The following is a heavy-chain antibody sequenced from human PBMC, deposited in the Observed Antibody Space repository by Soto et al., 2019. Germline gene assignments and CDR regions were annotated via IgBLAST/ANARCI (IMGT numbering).Heavy chain of an antibody. CDR3: AKVFSPEGGNYFDH. CDR2: ISNSFSDGNT. Sequence: GGSLRLSCAASGFTFSNYAMDWVRQAPGKGLEWVSAISNSFSDGNTHYADSVKGRFTISRDNDKNTVFLEMNSLRAEDTAVYYCAKVFSPEGGNYFDHWGQGTLVTVSS. J-gene: IGHJ4*02. V-gene: IGHV3-23*01. CDR1: GFTFSNYA.